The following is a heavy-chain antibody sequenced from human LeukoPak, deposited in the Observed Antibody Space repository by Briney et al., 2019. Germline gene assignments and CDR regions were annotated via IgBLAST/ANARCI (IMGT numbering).Heavy chain of an antibody. V-gene: IGHV3-11*04. CDR1: GFTFSDYY. Sequence: GGSLRLSCAASGFTFSDYYMSWIRQAPGKGLEWVSYISSSGSTIYYADSVKGRFTISRDNAKNSLYLQMNSLRAEDTAVYYCAKGGPYYDILELDYYYYYGMDVWGQGTTVTVSS. CDR2: ISSSGSTI. D-gene: IGHD3-9*01. CDR3: AKGGPYYDILELDYYYYYGMDV. J-gene: IGHJ6*02.